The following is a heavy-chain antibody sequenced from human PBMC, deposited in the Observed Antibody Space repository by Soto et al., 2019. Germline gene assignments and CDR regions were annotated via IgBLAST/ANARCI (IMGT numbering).Heavy chain of an antibody. D-gene: IGHD4-17*01. V-gene: IGHV4-30-4*01. CDR2: IYYSGST. CDR3: AREGMTYGDYDY. CDR1: GGSISSGDYY. J-gene: IGHJ4*02. Sequence: SETLSLTCTVSGGSISSGDYYWSWIRQPPGKGLEWIGYIYYSGSTYYNPSLKSRVTISVDTSKNQFSLKLSSVTAADTAVYYCAREGMTYGDYDYWGQGTLVTVS.